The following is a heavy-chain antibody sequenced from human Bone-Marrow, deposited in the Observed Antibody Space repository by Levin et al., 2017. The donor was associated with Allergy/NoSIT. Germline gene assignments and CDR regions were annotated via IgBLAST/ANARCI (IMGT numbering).Heavy chain of an antibody. J-gene: IGHJ6*02. CDR1: GFTFSTFW. CDR2: IDDGGTST. V-gene: IGHV3-74*01. D-gene: IGHD3-9*01. CDR3: ATTLYDILTGLYGLDV. Sequence: TGGSLRLSCAASGFTFSTFWMHWVRQVPGKGLVWVSSIDDGGTSTEYADSVKGRFTIFRDNAKNTVYLEMNSLRVGDTAVYYCATTLYDILTGLYGLDVWGQGTTVIVSS.